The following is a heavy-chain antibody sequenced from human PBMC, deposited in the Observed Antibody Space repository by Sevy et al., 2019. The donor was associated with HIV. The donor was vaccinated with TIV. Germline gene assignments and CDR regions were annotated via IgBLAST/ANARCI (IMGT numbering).Heavy chain of an antibody. V-gene: IGHV4-59*01. CDR3: ARGPWFGELAPDY. CDR1: GGSISSYY. D-gene: IGHD3-10*01. Sequence: SETLSLTCTVSGGSISSYYWSWIRQPPGKGLEWIGYIYYSGSTNYNPSLRSRVTISVDTSKNQFSLKLSSGTAADTAVYYCARGPWFGELAPDYWGQGTLVTVSS. CDR2: IYYSGST. J-gene: IGHJ4*02.